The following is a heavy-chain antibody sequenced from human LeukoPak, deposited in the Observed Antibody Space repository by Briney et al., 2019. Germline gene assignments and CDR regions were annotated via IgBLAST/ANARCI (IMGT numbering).Heavy chain of an antibody. CDR2: IWYDGSNK. CDR3: ARDRKFSSSSGYFDY. V-gene: IGHV3-33*01. CDR1: GFTFSSYG. D-gene: IGHD6-6*01. J-gene: IGHJ4*02. Sequence: GSLRLSCAASGFTFSSYGMHWVRQAPGKGLEWVAVIWYDGSNKYYADSVKGRFTISRDNSKNTLYLQMNSLRAEDTAVYYCARDRKFSSSSGYFDYWGPGTLVTVSS.